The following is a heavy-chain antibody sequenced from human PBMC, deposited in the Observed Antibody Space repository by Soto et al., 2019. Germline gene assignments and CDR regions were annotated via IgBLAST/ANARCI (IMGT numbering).Heavy chain of an antibody. CDR3: ARDKHVYWYSCEY. CDR1: GGTFSSYA. Sequence: QVQLVQSGAEVKKPGSSVKVSCKASGGTFSSYAISWERQAPGQGLEWMGGMIPIFGTANYAQKFQGRVRLTADEFWKPAYRELCSLRSEETAVYYCARDKHVYWYSCEYRRQGTVVTVSS. J-gene: IGHJ4*02. D-gene: IGHD2-8*02. CDR2: MIPIFGTA. V-gene: IGHV1-69*01.